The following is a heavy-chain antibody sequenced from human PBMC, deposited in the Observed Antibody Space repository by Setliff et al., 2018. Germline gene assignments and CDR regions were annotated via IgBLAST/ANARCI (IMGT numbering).Heavy chain of an antibody. CDR1: GGTFSDYY. CDR3: ARGRDIAARLLDS. V-gene: IGHV4-34*01. Sequence: NPSETLSLTCAAYGGTFSDYYWTWIRQPPGKGLEWIGEINHRGSTNYNPSLKSRATISIDTYKDQFSLQLISMSAADTAVYFCARGRDIAARLLDSWGQGALVTVSS. J-gene: IGHJ4*02. CDR2: INHRGST. D-gene: IGHD6-6*01.